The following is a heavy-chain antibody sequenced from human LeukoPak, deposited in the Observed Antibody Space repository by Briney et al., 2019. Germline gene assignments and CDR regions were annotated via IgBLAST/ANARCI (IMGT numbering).Heavy chain of an antibody. V-gene: IGHV3-30-3*01. D-gene: IGHD6-6*01. Sequence: GGSLRLSCTVSRFTSNKYVMTWVRQAPGKGLEWVAVISYDGSNKYYADSVKGRFTISRDNSKNTLYLQMNSLRAEDTAVYYCARDKKLAARPWSPKHAYGMDVWGQGTTVTVSS. CDR1: RFTSNKYV. J-gene: IGHJ6*02. CDR2: ISYDGSNK. CDR3: ARDKKLAARPWSPKHAYGMDV.